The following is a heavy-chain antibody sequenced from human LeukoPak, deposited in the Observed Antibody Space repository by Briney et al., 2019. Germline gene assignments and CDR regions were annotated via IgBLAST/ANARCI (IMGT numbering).Heavy chain of an antibody. CDR3: ARPSSGWYDYFDY. CDR2: INPNSGGT. D-gene: IGHD6-19*01. Sequence: ASVKVPCKASGYTFTGYYMHWVRQAPGQGLEWMGRINPNSGGTNYAQKFQGRVTMTRDTSISTAYMELSRLRSDDTAVYYCARPSSGWYDYFDYWGQGTLVTVSS. V-gene: IGHV1-2*06. J-gene: IGHJ4*02. CDR1: GYTFTGYY.